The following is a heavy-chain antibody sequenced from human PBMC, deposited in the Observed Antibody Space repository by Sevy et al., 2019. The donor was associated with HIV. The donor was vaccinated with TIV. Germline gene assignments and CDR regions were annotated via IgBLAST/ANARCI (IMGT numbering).Heavy chain of an antibody. Sequence: GGSLRLSCVVSGLTFSNYWMSWVRQAPGKGLEWVANINQNGSEIYSVDSVKGRFTFSRDNAKNSVYLQMNSLRAEDTEVYYCAINSDYGMDAWGQGTTVTVSS. J-gene: IGHJ6*02. CDR2: INQNGSEI. CDR1: GLTFSNYW. D-gene: IGHD4-4*01. CDR3: AINSDYGMDA. V-gene: IGHV3-7*01.